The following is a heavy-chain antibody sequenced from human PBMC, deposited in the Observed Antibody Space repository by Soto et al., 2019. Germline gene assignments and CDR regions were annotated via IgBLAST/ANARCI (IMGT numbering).Heavy chain of an antibody. V-gene: IGHV3-33*01. CDR2: IWYDGSNK. D-gene: IGHD1-26*01. J-gene: IGHJ6*02. Sequence: LRLSCAASGFTFSSYGMHWVRQAPGKGLEWVAVIWYDGSNKYYADSVKGRFTISRDNSKNTLYLQMNSLRAEDTAVYYCARVGGSYRYYGMDVWGQGTTVTVSS. CDR3: ARVGGSYRYYGMDV. CDR1: GFTFSSYG.